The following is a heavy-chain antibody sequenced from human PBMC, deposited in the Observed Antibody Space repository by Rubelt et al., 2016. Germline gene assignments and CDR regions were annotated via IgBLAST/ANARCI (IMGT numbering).Heavy chain of an antibody. J-gene: IGHJ4*02. CDR2: TYYRSKWYN. V-gene: IGHV6-1*01. Sequence: VSSNSGAWVWIRQSPSRGLEWLGTTYYRSKWYNDYAVSVKSRITINPDTSKNQISLQLNSVTPEDTAVYYCAGGTGAFHYWGQGTLVTVSS. CDR3: AGGTGAFHY. D-gene: IGHD7-27*01. CDR1: VSSNSGA.